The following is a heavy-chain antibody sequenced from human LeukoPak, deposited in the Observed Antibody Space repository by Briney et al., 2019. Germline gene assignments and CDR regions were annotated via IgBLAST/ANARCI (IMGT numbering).Heavy chain of an antibody. J-gene: IGHJ5*02. CDR3: ARVNSGSYYVYNWFDP. CDR2: ISYDGSNK. D-gene: IGHD1-26*01. CDR1: GFTFSSYA. Sequence: GGSLRLSCAASGFTFSSYAMHWVRQAPGKGLEWVAVISYDGSNKYYADSVKGRFTISRDNSKNTLYMQMNSLRAEDTAVYYCARVNSGSYYVYNWFDPGGQGTLVTVSS. V-gene: IGHV3-30*04.